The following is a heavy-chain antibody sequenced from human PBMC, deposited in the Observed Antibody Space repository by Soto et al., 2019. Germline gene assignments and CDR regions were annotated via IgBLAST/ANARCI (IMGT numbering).Heavy chain of an antibody. Sequence: RASVKVSCKASGGTFSSYAISWVRQAPGQGLEWMGGIIPIFGTANYAQKFQGRVTITADESTSTAYMELSSLRSEDTAVYYCAREGYSYGTIMNYYYYYGMDVWGQGTTVTVSS. CDR3: AREGYSYGTIMNYYYYYGMDV. J-gene: IGHJ6*02. CDR2: IIPIFGTA. D-gene: IGHD5-18*01. V-gene: IGHV1-69*13. CDR1: GGTFSSYA.